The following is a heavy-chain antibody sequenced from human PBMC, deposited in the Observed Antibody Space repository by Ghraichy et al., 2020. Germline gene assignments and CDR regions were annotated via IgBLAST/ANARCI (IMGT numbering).Heavy chain of an antibody. Sequence: SETLSLTCTVSGGSISSYYWSWIRQPPGKGLEWIGYIYYSGSTNYNPSLKSRVTISVDTSKNQFSLKLSSVTAADTAVYYCARDVGHLLPAPGGDYYYYGMDVWGQGTTVTVSS. J-gene: IGHJ6*02. D-gene: IGHD1-26*01. CDR1: GGSISSYY. CDR3: ARDVGHLLPAPGGDYYYYGMDV. V-gene: IGHV4-59*01. CDR2: IYYSGST.